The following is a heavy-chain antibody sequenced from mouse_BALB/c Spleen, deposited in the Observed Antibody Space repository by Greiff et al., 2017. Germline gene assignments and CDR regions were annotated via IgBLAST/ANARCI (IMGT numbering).Heavy chain of an antibody. Sequence: QVQLKESGAELVKPGASVKLSCKASGYTFTSYYMYWVKQRPGQGLEWIGEINPSNGGTNFNEKFKSKATLTVDKSSSTAYMQLSSLTSEDSAVYYCTRSLYGNYVDYFDYWGQGTTLTVSS. D-gene: IGHD2-1*01. J-gene: IGHJ2*01. CDR3: TRSLYGNYVDYFDY. CDR2: INPSNGGT. CDR1: GYTFTSYY. V-gene: IGHV1S81*02.